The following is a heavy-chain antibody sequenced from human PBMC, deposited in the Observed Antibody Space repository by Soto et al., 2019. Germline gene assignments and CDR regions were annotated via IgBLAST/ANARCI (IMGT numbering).Heavy chain of an antibody. V-gene: IGHV4-59*01. CDR2: IYYSGNT. D-gene: IGHD4-17*01. J-gene: IGHJ4*02. Sequence: QVQLQESGPGLVKPSETLSLTCTVSGGSISSYYWSWIRQPPGKGLEWIGYIYYSGNTNYNPSLRSRVTISVDTSKHQFSLKLSSVTAADTAMYYCARDSGYGDPFDYWGQGTLVTVSS. CDR1: GGSISSYY. CDR3: ARDSGYGDPFDY.